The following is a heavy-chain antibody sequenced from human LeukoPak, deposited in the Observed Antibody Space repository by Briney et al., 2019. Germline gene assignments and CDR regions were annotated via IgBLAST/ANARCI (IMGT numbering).Heavy chain of an antibody. CDR2: IYFSGST. V-gene: IGHV4-59*08. Sequence: PSETLSLTCTVSGGSISSYYWSWIRRPPGKGLEWIGYIYFSGSTDYNPSLKSRVTISVDTSKNQFSLKLSSVTAADTAVYYCARSEYSSSSGRFDYWGQGTLVTVSS. CDR1: GGSISSYY. CDR3: ARSEYSSSSGRFDY. D-gene: IGHD6-6*01. J-gene: IGHJ4*02.